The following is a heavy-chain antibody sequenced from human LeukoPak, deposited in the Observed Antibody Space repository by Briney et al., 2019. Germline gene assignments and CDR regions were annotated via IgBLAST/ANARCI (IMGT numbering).Heavy chain of an antibody. CDR1: GGSISSSSYY. CDR2: ICYSGST. J-gene: IGHJ4*02. Sequence: SETLSLTCTVSGGSISSSSYYWGWIRQPPGKGLEWIGSICYSGSTYYNPSLKSRVTISVDTSKNQFSLKLSSVTAADTAVYYCASYRQWLAETNFDYWGQGTLVTVSS. V-gene: IGHV4-39*01. CDR3: ASYRQWLAETNFDY. D-gene: IGHD6-19*01.